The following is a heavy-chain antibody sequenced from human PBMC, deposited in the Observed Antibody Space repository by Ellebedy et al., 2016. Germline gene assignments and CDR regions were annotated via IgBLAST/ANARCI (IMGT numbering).Heavy chain of an antibody. CDR1: GYTLTELS. CDR2: FDPEDGET. J-gene: IGHJ3*02. V-gene: IGHV1-24*01. CDR3: ARDYGDYDWAHDAFDI. Sequence: ASVKVSCKVSGYTLTELSMHWVRQAPGKGLEWMGGFDPEDGETIYAQRFQGRVTLTEDASTDTAYMELSSLRSEDTAVYYCARDYGDYDWAHDAFDIWGQGTMVTVSS. D-gene: IGHD4-17*01.